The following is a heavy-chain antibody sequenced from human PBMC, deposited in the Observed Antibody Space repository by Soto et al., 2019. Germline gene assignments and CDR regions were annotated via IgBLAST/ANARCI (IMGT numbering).Heavy chain of an antibody. CDR2: ISWNSGSI. J-gene: IGHJ4*02. Sequence: EVQLVESGGGLVQPGRSLRLSCAASGFTFDDYAMHWVRQAPGKGLEWVSGISWNSGSIGYADSVKGGFTISRDNAKNSLYLQMNSLRAEDTALYYCAKDILTTVTLYYFDYWGQGTLVTVSS. CDR1: GFTFDDYA. V-gene: IGHV3-9*01. CDR3: AKDILTTVTLYYFDY. D-gene: IGHD4-17*01.